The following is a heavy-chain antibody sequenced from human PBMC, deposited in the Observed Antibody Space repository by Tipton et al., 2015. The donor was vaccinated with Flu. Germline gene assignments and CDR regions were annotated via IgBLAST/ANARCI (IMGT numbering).Heavy chain of an antibody. CDR1: GFTFSSYA. V-gene: IGHV3-64*07. D-gene: IGHD2-21*02. CDR2: ISSNGGST. J-gene: IGHJ4*02. CDR3: ARDSCGGDCWDY. Sequence: VQLVQSGGGLVQPGGSLRLSCAASGFTFSSYAMHWVRQAPGKGLEYVSAISSNGGSTYYADSVKGRFTISRDNSKNTLYLQMGSLRAEDMAVYYCARDSCGGDCWDYWGQGTLVTVSS.